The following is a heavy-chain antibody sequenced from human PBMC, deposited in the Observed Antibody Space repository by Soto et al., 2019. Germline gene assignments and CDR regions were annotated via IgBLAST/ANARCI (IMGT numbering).Heavy chain of an antibody. J-gene: IGHJ4*02. V-gene: IGHV2-26*01. CDR1: GFSLNDARLG. CDR3: ARTINDFWSGPRRFDY. Sequence: QVTLKESGPVLVRPTETLTLTCTVSGFSLNDARLGVTWIRQSPGKALEWLAHVFGSDEESQNTSLRSRVTISKDTSKSQVVLSMTNVDPVDTGTYFCARTINDFWSGPRRFDYWGQGTLVTVSS. D-gene: IGHD3-3*01. CDR2: VFGSDEE.